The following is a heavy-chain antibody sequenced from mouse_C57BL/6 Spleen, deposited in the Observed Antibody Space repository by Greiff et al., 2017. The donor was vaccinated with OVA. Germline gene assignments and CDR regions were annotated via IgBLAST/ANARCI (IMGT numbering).Heavy chain of an antibody. CDR1: GYAFSSYW. Sequence: VQLQQSGAELVKPGASVKISCKASGYAFSSYWMNWVKQRPGKGLEWIGQIYPGDGDTNYNGKFKGKATLTAAKSSSTAYMQLSSLTSGDSAVYFCARNGSSIYYAMDYWGQGTSVTVSS. V-gene: IGHV1-80*01. CDR3: ARNGSSIYYAMDY. J-gene: IGHJ4*01. CDR2: IYPGDGDT. D-gene: IGHD1-1*01.